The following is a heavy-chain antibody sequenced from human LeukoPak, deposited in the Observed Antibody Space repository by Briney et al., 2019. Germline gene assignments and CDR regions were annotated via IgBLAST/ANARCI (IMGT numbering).Heavy chain of an antibody. Sequence: GGSLRLSCAASGFTFSSYAMHGVRQAPGKGLEGVAVISYDGSNKYYADSVKGRFTISRDNSKNTLYLQMNSLRAEDTAVYYCAREAILTGYPYFPYYFDYWGQGTLVTVSS. CDR2: ISYDGSNK. CDR1: GFTFSSYA. D-gene: IGHD3-9*01. V-gene: IGHV3-30*04. CDR3: AREAILTGYPYFPYYFDY. J-gene: IGHJ4*02.